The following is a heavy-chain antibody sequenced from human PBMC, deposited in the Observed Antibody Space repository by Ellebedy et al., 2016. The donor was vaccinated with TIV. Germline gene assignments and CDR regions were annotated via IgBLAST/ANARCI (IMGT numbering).Heavy chain of an antibody. CDR2: IWYDGSNK. Sequence: GESLKISCAASGFTFSSYGMHWVRQAPGKGLEWVAVIWYDGSNKYYADSVKGRFTISRDNSKNTLYLQMNSLRAEDTAVYYCARDYGDYYDSSGYRWGQGTLVTVSS. J-gene: IGHJ4*02. CDR1: GFTFSSYG. V-gene: IGHV3-33*01. D-gene: IGHD3-22*01. CDR3: ARDYGDYYDSSGYR.